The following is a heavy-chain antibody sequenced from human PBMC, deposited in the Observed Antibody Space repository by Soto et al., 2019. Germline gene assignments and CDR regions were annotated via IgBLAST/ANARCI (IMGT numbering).Heavy chain of an antibody. CDR1: GFTFGSDW. Sequence: EVQLVESGGGLVQPGGSLRVSCAASGFTFGSDWMNWVRQAPGKGLVWVSRIDSDGSSTTYADSVTGRFTTSRDNAKNTLYLQMSSLRVEDTAVYYCARGRTYGMDVWGQGTTVTVSS. CDR2: IDSDGSST. J-gene: IGHJ6*02. V-gene: IGHV3-74*01. CDR3: ARGRTYGMDV.